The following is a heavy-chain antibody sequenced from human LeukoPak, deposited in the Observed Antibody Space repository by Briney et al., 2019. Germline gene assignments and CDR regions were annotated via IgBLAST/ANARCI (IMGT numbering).Heavy chain of an antibody. CDR2: ISGGASST. CDR3: AKDLTGPTSF. V-gene: IGHV3-23*01. Sequence: PGGSLRLSCAASGFTFSSYAMSWVRQAPEKGLEWVSAISGGASSTYYADSVKGRFTISRDNSKNTLYLQMNSLRAEDTAVYYCAKDLTGPTSFWGQGTLVTVSS. J-gene: IGHJ4*02. D-gene: IGHD1-7*01. CDR1: GFTFSSYA.